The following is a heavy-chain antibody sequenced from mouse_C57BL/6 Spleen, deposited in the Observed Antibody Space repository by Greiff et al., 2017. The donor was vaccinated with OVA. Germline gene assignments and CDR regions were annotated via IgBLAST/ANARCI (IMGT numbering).Heavy chain of an antibody. V-gene: IGHV5-9*01. CDR2: ISGGGGNT. CDR3: ARHGYYGSRAGWYFDV. J-gene: IGHJ1*03. D-gene: IGHD1-1*01. CDR1: GFTFSSYT. Sequence: EVKLLESGGGLVKPGGSLKLSCAASGFTFSSYTMSWVRQTPEKRLEWVATISGGGGNTYYPDSVKGRFTISRDNAKNTLYLQMSSLRSEDTALYYCARHGYYGSRAGWYFDVWGTGTTVTVSS.